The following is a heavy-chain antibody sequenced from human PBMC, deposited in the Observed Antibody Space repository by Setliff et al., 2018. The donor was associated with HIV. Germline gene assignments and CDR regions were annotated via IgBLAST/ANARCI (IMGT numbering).Heavy chain of an antibody. J-gene: IGHJ4*02. Sequence: PGGSLRLSCAVFGLTFSALAMTWVRKGPRKGLEGGAVISGGGGSTFYADSVKGRFTISRDNAKNSLYLEMNSLRAEETAIYYCARDYNYIFHSWGQGVLVTVSA. D-gene: IGHD3-22*01. V-gene: IGHV3-23*01. CDR1: GLTFSALA. CDR2: ISGGGGST. CDR3: ARDYNYIFHS.